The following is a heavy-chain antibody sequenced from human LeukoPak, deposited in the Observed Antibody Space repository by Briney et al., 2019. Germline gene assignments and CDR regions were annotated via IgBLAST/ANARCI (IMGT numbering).Heavy chain of an antibody. Sequence: GGSLRLSCEASGFTFSRYWMHWVRQGPGEGLLWVSRINYDGTYTTYADSVKGRFTIFRDNAKNTVYLQMNSLRVEDTGVYFCTREGLRYSYGLWGQGTLVAVSS. J-gene: IGHJ4*02. CDR2: INYDGTYT. D-gene: IGHD5-18*01. CDR3: TREGLRYSYGL. CDR1: GFTFSRYW. V-gene: IGHV3-74*01.